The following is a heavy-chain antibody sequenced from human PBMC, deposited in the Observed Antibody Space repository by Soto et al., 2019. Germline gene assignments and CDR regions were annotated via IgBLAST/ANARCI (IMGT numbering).Heavy chain of an antibody. D-gene: IGHD2-15*01. V-gene: IGHV3-23*01. CDR1: GFTFSSYA. CDR3: AKFPPLPYCSGGSCYARGENYFDY. J-gene: IGHJ4*02. CDR2: ISGSGGST. Sequence: GGSLRLSCAAPGFTFSSYAMSWVRQAPGKGLQWVSAISGSGGSTYYADSVKGRFTISRDNSKNTLYLQMNSLRAEDTAVYYCAKFPPLPYCSGGSCYARGENYFDYWGQGTPVTVSS.